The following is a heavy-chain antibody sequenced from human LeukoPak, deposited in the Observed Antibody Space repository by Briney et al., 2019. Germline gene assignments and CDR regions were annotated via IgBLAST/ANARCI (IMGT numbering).Heavy chain of an antibody. CDR2: IKSKTDGATT. Sequence: GGSLRLSCAASGFTFSNAWMRWVRQAPGKGREWVGRIKSKTDGATTDYAAPVKGRFTISRDDSKNTLYLQMNSLKTEDTAVYYCTTDEVYCGGDCYSWGQGTLVTVSS. D-gene: IGHD2-21*02. V-gene: IGHV3-15*01. CDR3: TTDEVYCGGDCYS. J-gene: IGHJ5*02. CDR1: GFTFSNAW.